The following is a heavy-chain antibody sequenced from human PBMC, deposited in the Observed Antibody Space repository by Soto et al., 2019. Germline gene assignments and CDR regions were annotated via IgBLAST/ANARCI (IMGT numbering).Heavy chain of an antibody. Sequence: QVQLVQSGAEVKKPGASVKVSCKASGYTFTSYAMHWVREAPGQRLEWMGWINAGNGNTKYSQKFQGRVTITRDTSASTAYMELSSLRSEDTDVYYCATTSSSWANYFDYWGQGTLVTVSS. CDR2: INAGNGNT. CDR3: ATTSSSWANYFDY. V-gene: IGHV1-3*01. J-gene: IGHJ4*02. CDR1: GYTFTSYA. D-gene: IGHD6-13*01.